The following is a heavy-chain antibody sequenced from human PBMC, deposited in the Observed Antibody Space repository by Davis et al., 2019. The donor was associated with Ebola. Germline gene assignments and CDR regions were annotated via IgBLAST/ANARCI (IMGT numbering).Heavy chain of an antibody. Sequence: GESLKISCAVSGFTFSSYWMSWVRQAPGKGLEWVANIKQDGSEKYYVDSVKGRFTISRDNAKNSLYLQMNSLRTEDTALYYCAKDIGNYDFWSGWFDYWGQGTLVTVSS. CDR1: GFTFSSYW. CDR3: AKDIGNYDFWSGWFDY. V-gene: IGHV3-7*03. D-gene: IGHD3-3*01. CDR2: IKQDGSEK. J-gene: IGHJ4*02.